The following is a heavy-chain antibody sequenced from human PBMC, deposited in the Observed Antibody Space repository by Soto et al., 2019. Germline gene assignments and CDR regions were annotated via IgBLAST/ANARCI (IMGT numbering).Heavy chain of an antibody. Sequence: QVQLQQWGAGLLKPSETLSLTCAVYCGSFSGYYWLWIRKPPGKGLEWIGEINHSGSTNYNPSLKCRVTMSVDPSENQFGLKLRSVAAADTAVYYCARTARFDCWGQGTLVTVSS. J-gene: IGHJ4*02. CDR1: CGSFSGYY. V-gene: IGHV4-34*01. CDR3: ARTARFDC. CDR2: INHSGST.